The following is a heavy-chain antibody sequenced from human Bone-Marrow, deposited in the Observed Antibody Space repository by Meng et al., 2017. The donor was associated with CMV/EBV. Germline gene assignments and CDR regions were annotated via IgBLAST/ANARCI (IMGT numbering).Heavy chain of an antibody. V-gene: IGHV3-7*01. CDR2: IKQDGSEK. D-gene: IGHD5-12*01. Sequence: GGSLRLSCAASGFTFSSYWMSWVRQAPGKGLEWVANIKQDGSEKYYVDSVKGRFTISRDNAKNSLYLQMNSLRAEDTAVYYCAREMDDGGWLRLREYYFDYWGQGTRVTVSS. CDR1: GFTFSSYW. J-gene: IGHJ4*02. CDR3: AREMDDGGWLRLREYYFDY.